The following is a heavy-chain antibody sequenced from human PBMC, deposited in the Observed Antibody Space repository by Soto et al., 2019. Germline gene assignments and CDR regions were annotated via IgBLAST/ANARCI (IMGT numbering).Heavy chain of an antibody. Sequence: GGSLRLSCAASGFTFSSYGMHWVRQAPGKGLEWVAVISYDGSNKYYADSVKGRFTISRDNSKSTLYAQMNSLRAEDTAVYYCAKTQATGTTYYFDSWGHGSLVTVS. D-gene: IGHD1-1*01. CDR2: ISYDGSNK. J-gene: IGHJ4*01. CDR3: AKTQATGTTYYFDS. CDR1: GFTFSSYG. V-gene: IGHV3-30*18.